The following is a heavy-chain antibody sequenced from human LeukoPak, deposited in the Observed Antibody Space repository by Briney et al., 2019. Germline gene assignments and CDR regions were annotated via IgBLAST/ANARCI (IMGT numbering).Heavy chain of an antibody. V-gene: IGHV3-7*01. Sequence: PGGSLRLSCAASGFTFSRYWMARVRQAPGKGLEWVANIKEDGSDKGFADSVKGRFTISRDNGKNSLYLQMTSLTVEDTAVYYCARDVVGALDFWGQGTLVTVSS. CDR2: IKEDGSDK. J-gene: IGHJ4*02. D-gene: IGHD3-22*01. CDR1: GFTFSRYW. CDR3: ARDVVGALDF.